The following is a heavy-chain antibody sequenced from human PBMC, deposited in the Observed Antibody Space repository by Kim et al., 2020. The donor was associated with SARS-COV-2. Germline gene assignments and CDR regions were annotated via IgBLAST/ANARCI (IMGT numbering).Heavy chain of an antibody. Sequence: SETLSLTCTVSGGSISSSSYYWGWIRQPPGKGLEWIGCIYYSGSTYYNPSLKSRVTISVDTSKNQFSLKLSSVTAADTAVYYCARRGDGSGSYSSYWGQGTLVTVSS. J-gene: IGHJ4*02. CDR2: IYYSGST. CDR1: GGSISSSSYY. CDR3: ARRGDGSGSYSSY. V-gene: IGHV4-39*01. D-gene: IGHD3-10*01.